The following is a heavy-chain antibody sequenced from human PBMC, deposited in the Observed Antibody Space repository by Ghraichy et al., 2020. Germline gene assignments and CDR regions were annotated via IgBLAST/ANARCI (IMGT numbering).Heavy chain of an antibody. CDR3: ARHVKRLGELSFSEFDY. CDR1: GGSISTSTYY. D-gene: IGHD3-16*02. CDR2: ISYSGST. J-gene: IGHJ4*01. Sequence: SETLSLTCTVSGGSISTSTYYWGWIRQPPGKGLEWIGSISYSGSTYYNPSLKSRVTVSVDTSTNQFSLKLSSVTAADTAVYYCARHVKRLGELSFSEFDYWGHGTLVTVSS. V-gene: IGHV4-39*01.